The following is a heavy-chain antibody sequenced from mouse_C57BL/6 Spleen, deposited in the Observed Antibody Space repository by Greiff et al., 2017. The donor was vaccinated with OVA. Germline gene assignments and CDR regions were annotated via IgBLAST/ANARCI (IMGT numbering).Heavy chain of an antibody. CDR2: IDPSDSYT. Sequence: QVQLQQPGAELVMPGASVKLSCKASGYTFTSYWMLWVKQRPGQGLEWIGEIDPSDSYTNYNQKFKGKSTLTVDKSSSTAYMQLSSLTSEDSAVYYCASRVDDGSGAWFAYWGQGTLVTVSA. D-gene: IGHD2-3*01. CDR1: GYTFTSYW. CDR3: ASRVDDGSGAWFAY. J-gene: IGHJ3*01. V-gene: IGHV1-69*01.